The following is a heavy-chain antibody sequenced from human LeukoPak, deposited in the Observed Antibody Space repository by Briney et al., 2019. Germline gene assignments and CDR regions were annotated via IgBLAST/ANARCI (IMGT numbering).Heavy chain of an antibody. Sequence: ASVNVSCKASGYTFTSYYMHWVRQAPGQGLEWMGIINPSGGSTSYAQKFQGRVTMTRDTSTSTVYMELSSLRSEDTAVYYCARVMSGYDSSGYSSKMFGYWGQGTLVTVSS. V-gene: IGHV1-46*01. CDR3: ARVMSGYDSSGYSSKMFGY. CDR2: INPSGGST. CDR1: GYTFTSYY. J-gene: IGHJ4*02. D-gene: IGHD3-22*01.